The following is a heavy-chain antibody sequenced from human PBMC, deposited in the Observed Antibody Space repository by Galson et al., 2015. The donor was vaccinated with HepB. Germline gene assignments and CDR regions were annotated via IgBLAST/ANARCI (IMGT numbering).Heavy chain of an antibody. D-gene: IGHD6-13*01. J-gene: IGHJ3*02. Sequence: SVKVSCKASGYTFTSYYMHWVRQAPGQGLEWMGIINPSGGSTSYAQKFQGRVTMTRDTSTSTVYMELSSLRSEDTAVYYCASEPQTSSSWYEGAVNAFDIWGQGTMVTVSS. V-gene: IGHV1-46*03. CDR1: GYTFTSYY. CDR2: INPSGGST. CDR3: ASEPQTSSSWYEGAVNAFDI.